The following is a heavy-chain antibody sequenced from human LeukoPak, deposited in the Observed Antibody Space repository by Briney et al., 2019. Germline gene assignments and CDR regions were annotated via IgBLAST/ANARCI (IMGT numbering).Heavy chain of an antibody. Sequence: GGTLRLSCAASGFTFSSYTMSWVRQAPGKGLEWVSTISGSGGSTYYADSVKGRFTISRDNSKNTLYLQMNSLRAEDTAVYYCARGQRGYSGYDPNFDYWGQGTLVTVSS. CDR2: ISGSGGST. CDR1: GFTFSSYT. D-gene: IGHD5-12*01. J-gene: IGHJ4*02. V-gene: IGHV3-23*01. CDR3: ARGQRGYSGYDPNFDY.